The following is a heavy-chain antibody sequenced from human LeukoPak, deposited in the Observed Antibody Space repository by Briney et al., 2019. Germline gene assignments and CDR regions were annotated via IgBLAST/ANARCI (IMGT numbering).Heavy chain of an antibody. CDR2: INHNGNVN. CDR3: ANLGRDAFDI. CDR1: GFTFSSYW. J-gene: IGHJ3*02. Sequence: PGGSLRLSCAASGFTFSSYWMNWARQAPGKGLEWVASINHNGNVNYYVDSVKGRFTISRDNSKNTLYLQMNSLRAEDTAVYYCANLGRDAFDIWGQGTMVTVSS. V-gene: IGHV3-7*01.